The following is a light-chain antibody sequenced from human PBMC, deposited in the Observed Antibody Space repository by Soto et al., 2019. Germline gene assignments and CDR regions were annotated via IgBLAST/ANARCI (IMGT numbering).Light chain of an antibody. CDR1: QSIGVW. V-gene: IGKV1-5*03. Sequence: DIQMTQSPSTLSASVGDRVTITWRASQSIGVWLAWYQQKPGTAPKLLIYKTSTLDSGVPLRFSGSGSGTEFTLTISSLQPDDFATYYCQQYINYLPTLGPGTKVDIK. J-gene: IGKJ1*01. CDR3: QQYINYLPT. CDR2: KTS.